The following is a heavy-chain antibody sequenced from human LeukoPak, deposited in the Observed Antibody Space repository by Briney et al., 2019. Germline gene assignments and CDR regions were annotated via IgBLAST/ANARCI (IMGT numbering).Heavy chain of an antibody. CDR3: ARSPVVIPPPVDY. J-gene: IGHJ4*02. D-gene: IGHD3-22*01. CDR1: GYTFTNYA. CDR2: INPNSGGT. V-gene: IGHV1-2*02. Sequence: PGASVKVSCKASGYTFTNYAINWVRQAPGQGLEWMGWINPNSGGTNYAQKFQGRVTMTRDTSISTAYMELSRLRSDDTAVYYCARSPVVIPPPVDYWGQGTLVTVSS.